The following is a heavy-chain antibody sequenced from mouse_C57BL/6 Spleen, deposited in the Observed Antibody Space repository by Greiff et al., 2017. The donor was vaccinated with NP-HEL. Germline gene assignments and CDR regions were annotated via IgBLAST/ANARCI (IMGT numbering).Heavy chain of an antibody. Sequence: VQLQQSGPGLVQPSQRLSITCTVSGFSLTSYGVHWVRQSPGKGLEWLGVIWSGGSTDYNAAFISRLSISKDNSKSQVFFKMNSLQADDTAIYYCARYSGYYEAWFAYWGQGTLVTVSA. CDR3: ARYSGYYEAWFAY. D-gene: IGHD2-3*01. CDR1: GFSLTSYG. J-gene: IGHJ3*01. V-gene: IGHV2-2*01. CDR2: IWSGGST.